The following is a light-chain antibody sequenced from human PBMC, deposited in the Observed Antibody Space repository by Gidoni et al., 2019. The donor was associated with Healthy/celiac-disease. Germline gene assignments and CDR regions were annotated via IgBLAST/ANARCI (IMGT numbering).Light chain of an antibody. Sequence: QSVLTQPPSVSAAPGQKVTISCSGSSYNLGNNYVSWYQQLPGTAPKLLIYDNNKRPSGIPDRFSGSKSGTSATLGITGLQTGDEADYYCGTWDSSLSVWVFGGGTKLTVL. CDR3: GTWDSSLSVWV. V-gene: IGLV1-51*01. J-gene: IGLJ3*02. CDR1: SYNLGNNY. CDR2: DNN.